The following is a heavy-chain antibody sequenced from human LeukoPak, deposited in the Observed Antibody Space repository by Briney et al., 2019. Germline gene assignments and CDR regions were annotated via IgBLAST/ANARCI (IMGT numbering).Heavy chain of an antibody. CDR2: ISGSGGST. CDR1: GFTFSNYV. Sequence: GGSLRLSCAASGFTFSNYVMNWVRQAPGEGLEWVSAISGSGGSTYYADSVKGRFTISRDNSKNTLYLQINSLRAEDTAVYYCAKDSSGWHPYYFDYWGQGTLVTVSS. J-gene: IGHJ4*02. V-gene: IGHV3-23*01. CDR3: AKDSSGWHPYYFDY. D-gene: IGHD6-19*01.